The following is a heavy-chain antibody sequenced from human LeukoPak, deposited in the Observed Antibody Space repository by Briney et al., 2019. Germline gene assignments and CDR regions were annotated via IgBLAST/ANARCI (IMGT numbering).Heavy chain of an antibody. CDR3: AGQLRFLEWLFFQH. CDR2: IYHSGST. Sequence: SETLSLTCTVSNGSISSYYWSWIRQPPGKGLEWIGYIYHSGSTYYNPSLKSRVTISVDRSKNQFSLKLSSVTAADTAVYYCAGQLRFLEWLFFQHWGQGTLVTVSS. CDR1: NGSISSYY. V-gene: IGHV4-59*04. J-gene: IGHJ1*01. D-gene: IGHD3-3*01.